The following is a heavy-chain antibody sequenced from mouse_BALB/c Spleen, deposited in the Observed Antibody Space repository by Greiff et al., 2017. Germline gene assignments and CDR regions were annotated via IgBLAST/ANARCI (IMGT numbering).Heavy chain of an antibody. J-gene: IGHJ3*01. D-gene: IGHD2-2*01. V-gene: IGHV1-54*01. CDR1: GYAFTNYL. CDR3: AEDGYDKGRGAWLAY. Sequence: QVQLQQSGAELVRPGTSVKVSCKASGYAFTNYLIEWVKQRPGQGLEWIGVINPGGGGTNYNEKFKGKATLTADKSSSTAYMQLSSLTSDDSAVYFGAEDGYDKGRGAWLAYWGQGTLVTVSA. CDR2: INPGGGGT.